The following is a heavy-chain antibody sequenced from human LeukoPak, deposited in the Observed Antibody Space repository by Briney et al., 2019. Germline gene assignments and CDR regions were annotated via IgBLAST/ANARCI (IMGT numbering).Heavy chain of an antibody. Sequence: PGGSLRLSCAASGFTLDDYAMHWVRQAPGKGLEWVSLISGDGGSTYYADSVKGRFTISRDNSKNSLYLQMNSLRTEDTALYYCAKDLYYYDSSGSPFDYWGQGTLVTVSS. J-gene: IGHJ4*02. V-gene: IGHV3-43*02. D-gene: IGHD3-22*01. CDR1: GFTLDDYA. CDR2: ISGDGGST. CDR3: AKDLYYYDSSGSPFDY.